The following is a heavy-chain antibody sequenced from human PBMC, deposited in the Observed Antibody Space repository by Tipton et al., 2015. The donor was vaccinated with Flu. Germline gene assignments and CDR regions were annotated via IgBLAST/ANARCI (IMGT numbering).Heavy chain of an antibody. CDR2: INHSGST. V-gene: IGHV4-34*01. D-gene: IGHD3-9*01. CDR3: TRKEYDILSGYYNGVDY. J-gene: IGHJ4*02. CDR1: GGSFSGYY. Sequence: TLSLTCAVHGGSFSGYYWSWIRQPPGKGLEWIGEINHSGSTNYNPSLKSRVTISVDTSKNQFSLKLSSVTAADTAVYYCTRKEYDILSGYYNGVDYWGQGTLVTVSS.